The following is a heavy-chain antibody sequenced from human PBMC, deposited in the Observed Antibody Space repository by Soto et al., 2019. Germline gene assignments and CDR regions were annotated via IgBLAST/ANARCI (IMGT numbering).Heavy chain of an antibody. V-gene: IGHV3-21*01. CDR2: ISSSSSYI. J-gene: IGHJ6*03. Sequence: EVQLVESGGGLVKPGGSLRLSCAASGFTFSSYSMNWVRQAPGKGLEWVSSISSSSSYIYYADSVKGRFTISRDKAKNSLYLQMNSLRAEDTAVYYCARERGRGITIFGVVAPYYYYMDVWGKGTTVTVSS. D-gene: IGHD3-3*01. CDR1: GFTFSSYS. CDR3: ARERGRGITIFGVVAPYYYYMDV.